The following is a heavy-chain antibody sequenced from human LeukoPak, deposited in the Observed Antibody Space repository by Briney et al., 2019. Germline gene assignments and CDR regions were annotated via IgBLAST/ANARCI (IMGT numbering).Heavy chain of an antibody. Sequence: SETLSLTCTVSGGSISSYYWSWIRQPAGKGLEWIGRIYTSGSTNYNPSLKSRVTISVDTSKNQFSLKLSSVTAADTAVYYCARVSVLRFLEGYYFDYWGQGTLVTVSS. D-gene: IGHD3-3*01. V-gene: IGHV4-4*07. CDR1: GGSISSYY. J-gene: IGHJ4*02. CDR3: ARVSVLRFLEGYYFDY. CDR2: IYTSGST.